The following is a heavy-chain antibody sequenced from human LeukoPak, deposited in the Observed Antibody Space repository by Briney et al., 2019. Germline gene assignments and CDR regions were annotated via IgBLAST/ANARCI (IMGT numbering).Heavy chain of an antibody. CDR3: AKSPYYYYGMDV. CDR2: ISYVGSKK. Sequence: TGGSLRLSCAASGFSFSSYGMHWVRQAPGKGLEWVAVISYVGSKKYYADSVKGRFTISRDNSKNTLYLQMNSLRAEDTAVYYCAKSPYYYYGMDVWGQGTRSPSP. J-gene: IGHJ6*02. V-gene: IGHV3-30*18. CDR1: GFSFSSYG.